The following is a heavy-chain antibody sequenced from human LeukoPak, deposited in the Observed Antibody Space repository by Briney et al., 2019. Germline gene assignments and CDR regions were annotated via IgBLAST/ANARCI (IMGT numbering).Heavy chain of an antibody. J-gene: IGHJ4*02. CDR3: ARGEYGSGSYHIDY. V-gene: IGHV3-21*01. Sequence: GGSLRLSCTASGFTFSSYSMNWVRQAPGKGLEWVSSISSSSSYIYYADSVKGRFTISRDNAKNSLYLQMNSLRAEDTAVYYCARGEYGSGSYHIDYWGQGTLVTVSS. D-gene: IGHD3-10*01. CDR1: GFTFSSYS. CDR2: ISSSSSYI.